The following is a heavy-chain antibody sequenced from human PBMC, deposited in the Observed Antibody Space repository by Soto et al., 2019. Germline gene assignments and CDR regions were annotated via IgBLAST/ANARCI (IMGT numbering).Heavy chain of an antibody. CDR1: GYTFTGYY. CDR3: ARDRSQIAVAGYYYYYGMDV. CDR2: INPNSGGT. Sequence: GASVKVSCKASGYTFTGYYMHWVRQAPGQGLEWMGWINPNSGGTNYAQKFQGWVTMTRDTSISTAYMELSRLRSDDTAVYYCARDRSQIAVAGYYYYYGMDVWGQGTTVTVSS. D-gene: IGHD6-19*01. J-gene: IGHJ6*02. V-gene: IGHV1-2*04.